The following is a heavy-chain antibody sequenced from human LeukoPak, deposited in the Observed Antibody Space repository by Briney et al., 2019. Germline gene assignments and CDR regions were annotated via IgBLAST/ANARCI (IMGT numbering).Heavy chain of an antibody. V-gene: IGHV4-30-4*01. Sequence: SQTLSLTCTVSGGSISDGVYYWNWIRQSPGKGLEWIGYIYYSENTYYNPSLKSRVTISVDTSKNQFSLKLSSVTAADTAVYYCARYGLTVTAFGYWGQGTLVTVSS. J-gene: IGHJ4*02. CDR2: IYYSENT. D-gene: IGHD2-21*02. CDR3: ARYGLTVTAFGY. CDR1: GGSISDGVYY.